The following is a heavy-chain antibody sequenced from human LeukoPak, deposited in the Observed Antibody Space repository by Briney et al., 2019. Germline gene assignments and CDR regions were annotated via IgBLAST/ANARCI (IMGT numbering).Heavy chain of an antibody. V-gene: IGHV2-5*01. D-gene: IGHD4-17*01. Sequence: ESGPTLVKPTQTLTLTCTFSGFSLSTSGVGVGLIRQAPGKARERPALIYWNDDKRYSPSLTSRLTITQDTSKNQVVLTMTNMDPVDTATYYYAHRFYGDYPFDPWGQRTLVTVSS. J-gene: IGHJ5*02. CDR1: GFSLSTSGVG. CDR3: AHRFYGDYPFDP. CDR2: IYWNDDK.